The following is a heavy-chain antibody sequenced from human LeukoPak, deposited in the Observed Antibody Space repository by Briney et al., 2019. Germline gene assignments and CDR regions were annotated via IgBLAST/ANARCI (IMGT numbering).Heavy chain of an antibody. J-gene: IGHJ5*02. CDR1: GGSISSYY. D-gene: IGHD1-26*01. Sequence: PSETLSLTCTVSGGSISSYYWSWIRQPPGKGLEWIGEINHSGSTNYNPSLKSRVTISVDTSKNQFSLKLSSVTAADTAVYYCASQSGSYWFDPWGQGTLVTVSS. V-gene: IGHV4-34*01. CDR2: INHSGST. CDR3: ASQSGSYWFDP.